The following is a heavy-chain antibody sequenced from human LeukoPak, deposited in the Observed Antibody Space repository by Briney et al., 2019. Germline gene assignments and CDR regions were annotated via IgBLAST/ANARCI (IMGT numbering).Heavy chain of an antibody. CDR1: GGSITGSNW. CDR2: IYHSGST. V-gene: IGHV4-4*02. J-gene: IGHJ6*02. D-gene: IGHD2-15*01. CDR3: ARHNYCSGGSCYYVDV. Sequence: SETLSLTCAVSGGSITGSNWWSWVRQPPGKGLEWIGEIYHSGSTNYNPSLKSRVTISVDTSKNQFSLKLSSVTAADTAVYYCARHNYCSGGSCYYVDVWGQGTTVTVSS.